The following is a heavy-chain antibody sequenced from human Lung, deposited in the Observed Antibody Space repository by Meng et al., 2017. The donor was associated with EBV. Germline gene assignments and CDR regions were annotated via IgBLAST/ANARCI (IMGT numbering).Heavy chain of an antibody. CDR2: IYYTGST. D-gene: IGHD5-24*01. Sequence: QGHLEDADPGLVTLPQTLSLPCTGSGGSIGSCGYYWSWIRQHPGKGLEWIGYIYYTGSTFYNPSLKSRVTISVDTSKNQFSLKLISATAADTAVYYCAREAGRDGYATPKFDYWGQGTLVTVSS. CDR1: GGSIGSCGYY. J-gene: IGHJ4*02. V-gene: IGHV4-31*03. CDR3: AREAGRDGYATPKFDY.